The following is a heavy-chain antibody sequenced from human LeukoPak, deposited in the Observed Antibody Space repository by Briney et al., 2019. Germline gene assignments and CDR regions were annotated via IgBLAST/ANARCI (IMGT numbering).Heavy chain of an antibody. CDR2: IRYDGSNK. V-gene: IGHV3-30*02. J-gene: IGHJ3*02. D-gene: IGHD6-13*01. CDR1: GFTFSSYG. CDR3: AKDSYSSSWYSGGTFDI. Sequence: GGSLRLSCAASGFTFSSYGMHWVRQAPGKGLEWVAFIRYDGSNKYYADSVKGRFTISRDNSKNTLYLQMNSLRAEDTAVYYCAKDSYSSSWYSGGTFDIWGQGTMVTVSS.